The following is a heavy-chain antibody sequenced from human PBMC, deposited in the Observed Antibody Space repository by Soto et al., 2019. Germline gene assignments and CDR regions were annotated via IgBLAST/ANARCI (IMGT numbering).Heavy chain of an antibody. CDR3: ARGYYDILTGYYPANGIDP. D-gene: IGHD3-9*01. Sequence: PSETLSLTCTVSGGSISSGGYYWSWIRQHPGKGLEWIGYIYYSGSTYYNPSLKSRVTISVDTSKNQFSLKLSSVTAADTAVYYCARGYYDILTGYYPANGIDPWGQGTLVTVSS. V-gene: IGHV4-31*03. CDR2: IYYSGST. CDR1: GGSISSGGYY. J-gene: IGHJ5*02.